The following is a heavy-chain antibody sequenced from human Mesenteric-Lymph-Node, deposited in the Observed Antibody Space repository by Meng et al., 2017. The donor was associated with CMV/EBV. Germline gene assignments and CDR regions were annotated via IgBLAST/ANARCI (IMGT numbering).Heavy chain of an antibody. CDR2: INPGGSER. Sequence: GGSLRLSCAASGFIFSNYWMTWVRQAPGKGLEWVANINPGGSERYYVDSVKGRFTISRDNAKNSLYLQMNSLRAEDTAVYYCARDRISGSSTSCYDYWGQGTLVTVSS. CDR3: ARDRISGSSTSCYDY. V-gene: IGHV3-7*01. CDR1: GFIFSNYW. J-gene: IGHJ4*02. D-gene: IGHD2-2*01.